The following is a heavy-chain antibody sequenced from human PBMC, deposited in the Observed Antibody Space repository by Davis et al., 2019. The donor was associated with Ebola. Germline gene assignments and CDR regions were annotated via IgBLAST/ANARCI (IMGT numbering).Heavy chain of an antibody. J-gene: IGHJ4*02. CDR3: AKQRGVGAIDYDY. Sequence: GGSLRLSCAASGFSFSSYWMSWVRQAPGKGLEWVANIKQDGSEKYYVDSVEGRFTISRDNAKNSLYLQMNSLRADDTAVYYCAKQRGVGAIDYDYWGRGTVVTVSS. D-gene: IGHD1-26*01. V-gene: IGHV3-7*03. CDR1: GFSFSSYW. CDR2: IKQDGSEK.